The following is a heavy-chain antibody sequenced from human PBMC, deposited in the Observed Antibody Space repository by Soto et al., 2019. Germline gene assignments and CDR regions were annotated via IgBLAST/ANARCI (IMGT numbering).Heavy chain of an antibody. Sequence: SETLSLTCAVYGGSFSGYYWSWIRQPPGKGLEWIGEINHSGSTNYNPSLKSRVTISVDTSKNQFSLKLSSVTAADTAVYYCAREGIGVVPAERGGSDYWGQGTLVTVSS. CDR3: AREGIGVVPAERGGSDY. CDR2: INHSGST. J-gene: IGHJ4*02. V-gene: IGHV4-34*01. CDR1: GGSFSGYY. D-gene: IGHD2-2*01.